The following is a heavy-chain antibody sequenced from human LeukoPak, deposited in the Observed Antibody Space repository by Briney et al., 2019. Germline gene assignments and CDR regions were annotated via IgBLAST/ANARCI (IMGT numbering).Heavy chain of an antibody. CDR3: ARANELLRRKRRGFDP. CDR1: GYTFTGYY. CDR2: INPNSGGT. Sequence: ASVKVSCKASGYTFTGYYTHWVRQAPGQGLEWMGWINPNSGGTNYAQKFQGRVTMTRDTSISTAYMELSRLGSDDTAVYYCARANELLRRKRRGFDPWGQGTLVTVSS. V-gene: IGHV1-2*02. D-gene: IGHD1-7*01. J-gene: IGHJ5*02.